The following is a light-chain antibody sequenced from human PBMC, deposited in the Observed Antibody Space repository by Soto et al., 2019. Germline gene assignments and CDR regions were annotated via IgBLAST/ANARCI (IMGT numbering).Light chain of an antibody. V-gene: IGLV1-44*01. Sequence: VLTQPPSASGTPGQRVTISCSGSSSTIGSNSVNWYQQLPGTAPKLLIYNNNQRPSGVPDRFSGSKSGTSASLAISGLQSEDESDYYCAAWDDSLDGPIFGTGTKVTVL. CDR1: SSTIGSNS. CDR2: NNN. CDR3: AAWDDSLDGPI. J-gene: IGLJ1*01.